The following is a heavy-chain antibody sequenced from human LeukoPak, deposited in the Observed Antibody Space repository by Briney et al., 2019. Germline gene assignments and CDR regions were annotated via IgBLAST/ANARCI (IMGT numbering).Heavy chain of an antibody. CDR1: GFTFDDYA. V-gene: IGHV3-9*01. D-gene: IGHD3-22*01. J-gene: IGHJ4*02. Sequence: GGSLRLSCAASGFTFDDYAMHWVRQAPGKGLEWVSGISWNSGSIGYADSVKGRFTISRDNAKNSLYLQMNSLRAEDTALYYCAKDYDSSGYYFLDYWGQGTLVTVSS. CDR2: ISWNSGSI. CDR3: AKDYDSSGYYFLDY.